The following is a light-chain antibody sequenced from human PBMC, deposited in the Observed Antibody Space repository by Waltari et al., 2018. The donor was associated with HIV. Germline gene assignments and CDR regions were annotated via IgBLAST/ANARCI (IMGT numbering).Light chain of an antibody. Sequence: YVLTLPPSLSVAPGTTARITRAGRNIGSTSVHSYQHKPGRAPVPVIYSDRERPSGIPERFSGSDSGTTATLTINRVEAGEEADYYCQVWDSSSEHVVFGGGTKLTVL. CDR2: SDR. CDR3: QVWDSSSEHVV. J-gene: IGLJ2*01. V-gene: IGLV3-21*04. CDR1: NIGSTS.